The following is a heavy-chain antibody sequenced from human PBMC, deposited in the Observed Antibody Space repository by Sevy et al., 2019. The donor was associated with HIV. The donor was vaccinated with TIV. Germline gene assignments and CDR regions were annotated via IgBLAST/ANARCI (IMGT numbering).Heavy chain of an antibody. CDR1: GYTFTSYG. D-gene: IGHD4-17*01. Sequence: GESLKISCKASGYTFTSYGISWVRQAPGQGLEWMGWISAYNGNTNYAQKLQGRVTMTTDTSTSTAYMELRSLRSDDTAVYYCARDYGDYEHHYYGMDVWGQGTTVTVSS. CDR2: ISAYNGNT. CDR3: ARDYGDYEHHYYGMDV. J-gene: IGHJ6*02. V-gene: IGHV1-18*01.